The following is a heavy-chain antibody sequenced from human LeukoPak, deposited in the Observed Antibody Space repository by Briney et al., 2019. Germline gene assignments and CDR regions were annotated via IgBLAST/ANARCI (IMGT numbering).Heavy chain of an antibody. CDR1: GYSFTSYW. J-gene: IGHJ5*02. V-gene: IGHV5-51*01. CDR2: IYPGDPDT. D-gene: IGHD3-3*01. CDR3: ARQMDFWSGYYNWFDP. Sequence: GESLKISCKVSGYSFTSYWIGWVRQMPGKGLEWMGIIYPGDPDTRYSPSFQGQVTISADKSISTAYLQWSSLKASDTAMYYCARQMDFWSGYYNWFDPWGQGTLVTVSS.